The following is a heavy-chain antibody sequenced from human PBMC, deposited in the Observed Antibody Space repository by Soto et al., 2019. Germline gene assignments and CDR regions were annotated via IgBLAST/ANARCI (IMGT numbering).Heavy chain of an antibody. V-gene: IGHV1-3*01. CDR2: INAGNGNT. Sequence: GASVKVSCKASGYTFTSYAMHWVCQAPGQRLEWMGWINAGNGNTKYSQKFQGRVTITRDTSASTAYMELSSLRSEDTAVYYCARVRYSSSWSKGAFDIWGQGTMVNVSS. D-gene: IGHD6-13*01. CDR3: ARVRYSSSWSKGAFDI. CDR1: GYTFTSYA. J-gene: IGHJ3*02.